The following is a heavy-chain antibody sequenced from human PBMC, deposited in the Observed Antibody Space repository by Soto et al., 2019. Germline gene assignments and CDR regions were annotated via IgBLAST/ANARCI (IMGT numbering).Heavy chain of an antibody. CDR2: TYYRSKWYY. CDR1: GDSVSSNRDG. Sequence: SPTHALPYAIRGDSVSSNRDGWSWVRQSPARGLEWLGRTYYRSKWYYEYAVSVRGRITINPDTSKNQYSLQLNSVTPEDTAVYFCARGEQYSGRIFDYWGQGALVTVSS. D-gene: IGHD1-26*01. V-gene: IGHV6-1*01. CDR3: ARGEQYSGRIFDY. J-gene: IGHJ4*01.